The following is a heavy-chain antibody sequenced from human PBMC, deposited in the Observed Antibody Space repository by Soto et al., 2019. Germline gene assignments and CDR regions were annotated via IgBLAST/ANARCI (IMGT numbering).Heavy chain of an antibody. V-gene: IGHV4-39*01. J-gene: IGHJ4*02. CDR1: GVSITSSSFY. D-gene: IGHD3-9*01. Sequence: PSETLSLTCTVSGVSITSSSFYWGWFRQPPGKGLEWIGIIYYSGSTYYNPSLKSRVTISVDTSKSQFSLNLNSVTAADTAVYYCARGYDILTGPLDYWGPGTLVTVSS. CDR3: ARGYDILTGPLDY. CDR2: IYYSGST.